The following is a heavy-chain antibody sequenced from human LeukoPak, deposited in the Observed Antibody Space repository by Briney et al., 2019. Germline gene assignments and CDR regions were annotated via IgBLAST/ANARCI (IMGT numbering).Heavy chain of an antibody. CDR2: IGGSGDST. CDR1: GFTFSNYA. V-gene: IGHV3-23*01. Sequence: PGGSLRLSCAASGFTFSNYAMSWVRQAPGKGLEWVSGIGGSGDSTDYADSVKGRFTISRDNSKNTLYLQMNSLRAEDTAVYYCAKEGALAAAGTLNYWGQETLVTVSS. CDR3: AKEGALAAAGTLNY. D-gene: IGHD6-13*01. J-gene: IGHJ4*02.